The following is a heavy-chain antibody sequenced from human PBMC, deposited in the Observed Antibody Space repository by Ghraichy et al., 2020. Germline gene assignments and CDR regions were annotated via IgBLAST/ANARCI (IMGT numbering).Heavy chain of an antibody. CDR1: GGSISSYY. CDR3: AREVHWGMAEAGTRSYGMDV. CDR2: IYYSGST. V-gene: IGHV4-59*01. J-gene: IGHJ6*02. D-gene: IGHD6-19*01. Sequence: SETLSLTCTVSGGSISSYYWSWIRQPPGKGLEWIGYIYYSGSTNYNPSLKSRVTISVDTSKNQFSLKLSSVTAADTAVYYCAREVHWGMAEAGTRSYGMDVWGQGTTVTVSS.